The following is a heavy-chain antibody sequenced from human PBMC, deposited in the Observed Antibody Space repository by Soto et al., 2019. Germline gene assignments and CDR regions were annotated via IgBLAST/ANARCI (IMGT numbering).Heavy chain of an antibody. Sequence: SVKVSCKASGFTFTSSAVQWVRQARGQRLEWIGWIVVGSGNTNYAQKFQERVTITRDMSTSTAYMELSSLRSEDTAVYYCAAPYDFWSGYLVLDYYYYGMDVWGQGTTVTVS. J-gene: IGHJ6*02. V-gene: IGHV1-58*01. CDR1: GFTFTSSA. D-gene: IGHD3-3*01. CDR2: IVVGSGNT. CDR3: AAPYDFWSGYLVLDYYYYGMDV.